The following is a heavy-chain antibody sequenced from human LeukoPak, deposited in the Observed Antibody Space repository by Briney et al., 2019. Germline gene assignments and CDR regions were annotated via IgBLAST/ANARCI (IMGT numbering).Heavy chain of an antibody. V-gene: IGHV4-39*01. CDR1: GGSISSSSYY. Sequence: PSETLSLTCTVPGGSISSSSYYWRWIRQPPGKGLEWIGSIYYSASTYYTPSLKRRVTISVDTSKNQFSLKLSSVTAADTAVYYCARYASGSYFDYWGQGTLVTVSS. D-gene: IGHD1-26*01. CDR3: ARYASGSYFDY. CDR2: IYYSAST. J-gene: IGHJ4*02.